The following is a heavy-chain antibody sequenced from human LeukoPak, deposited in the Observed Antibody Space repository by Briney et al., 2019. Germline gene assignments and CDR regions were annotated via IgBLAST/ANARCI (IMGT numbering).Heavy chain of an antibody. Sequence: GASVKVSCKASGGTFSSYAISWVRQAPGQGLEWMGGIIPIFGTANYAQKFQGRVTITADESTSTAYMELSSLRSEDTAVYYCARVKRSSIAARPRGMGAFDIWGQRTMVTVSS. D-gene: IGHD6-6*01. CDR2: IIPIFGTA. J-gene: IGHJ3*02. V-gene: IGHV1-69*13. CDR3: ARVKRSSIAARPRGMGAFDI. CDR1: GGTFSSYA.